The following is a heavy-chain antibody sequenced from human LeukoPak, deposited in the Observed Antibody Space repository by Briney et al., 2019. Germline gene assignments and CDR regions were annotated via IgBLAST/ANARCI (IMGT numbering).Heavy chain of an antibody. CDR2: MNPNSGNT. D-gene: IGHD3-3*01. CDR3: ARDHRRVRRFLEWTPNYYYGMDV. Sequence: ASVRVSCKASGYTFTSYDINWVRQATGQGLEWMGWMNPNSGNTGYAQKFQGRVTMTGNTSISTAYMELSSLRSEDTAVYYCARDHRRVRRFLEWTPNYYYGMDVWGQGTTVTVSS. J-gene: IGHJ6*02. CDR1: GYTFTSYD. V-gene: IGHV1-8*01.